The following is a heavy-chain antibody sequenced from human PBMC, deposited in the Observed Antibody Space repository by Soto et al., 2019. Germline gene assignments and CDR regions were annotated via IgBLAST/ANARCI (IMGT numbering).Heavy chain of an antibody. D-gene: IGHD3-22*01. J-gene: IGHJ4*02. CDR1: GYAITGYY. CDR3: ARVYYDSSGYSLSY. V-gene: IGHV1-2*04. CDR2: INPNSGGT. Sequence: ASVKVSWKASGYAITGYYMHWVRQAPGQGLEWMGWINPNSGGTNYAQKFQGWVTMTRDTSISTAYMELSRLRSDDTAVYYCARVYYDSSGYSLSYWGQGTLVTVSS.